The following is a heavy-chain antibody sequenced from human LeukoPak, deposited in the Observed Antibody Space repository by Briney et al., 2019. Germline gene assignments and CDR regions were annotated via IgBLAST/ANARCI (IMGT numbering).Heavy chain of an antibody. D-gene: IGHD3-3*01. V-gene: IGHV4-39*07. CDR3: ARDFWSDHSWFDP. CDR1: GASITTTNYY. CDR2: VYYSGST. J-gene: IGHJ5*02. Sequence: KPSETLSLTCTASGASITTTNYYWGWIRRSPGKGLEWIGSVYYSGSTYYNPSLKSRVTITVDTSKNHSSLRLSSVTAADTAVYYCARDFWSDHSWFDPWGQGTLVTVAS.